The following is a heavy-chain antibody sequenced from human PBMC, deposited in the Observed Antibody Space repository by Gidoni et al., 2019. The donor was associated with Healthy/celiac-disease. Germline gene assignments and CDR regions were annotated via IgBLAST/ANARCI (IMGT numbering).Heavy chain of an antibody. V-gene: IGHV4-38-2*02. J-gene: IGHJ2*01. CDR3: ARDGAPGDYWYFDL. CDR1: GYSISSGSY. D-gene: IGHD4-17*01. Sequence: QVQLQESGPGLVKPSETLSLTCPVSGYSISSGSYWGWIRQPPGKGLEWIGSIYHSGSTYYNPSLKSRVTISVDTSKNQFSLKLSSVTAADTAVYYCARDGAPGDYWYFDLWGRGTLVTVSS. CDR2: IYHSGST.